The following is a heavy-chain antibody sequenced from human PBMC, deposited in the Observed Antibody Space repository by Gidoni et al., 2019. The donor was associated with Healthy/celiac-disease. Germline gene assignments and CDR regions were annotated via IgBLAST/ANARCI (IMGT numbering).Heavy chain of an antibody. J-gene: IGHJ6*03. Sequence: QVQLVESGVGLVKPGGSLRLSCAVSGLTFSSYYMSWIRQAPGKGLEWVSYISSSGSTIYYADSVKGRFTISRDNAKNALYLQMNSLRAEDTAVYYCARDPEVTGTRFDYYYYYMDVWGKGTTVTVSS. V-gene: IGHV3-11*01. CDR2: ISSSGSTI. CDR3: ARDPEVTGTRFDYYYYYMDV. D-gene: IGHD1-20*01. CDR1: GLTFSSYY.